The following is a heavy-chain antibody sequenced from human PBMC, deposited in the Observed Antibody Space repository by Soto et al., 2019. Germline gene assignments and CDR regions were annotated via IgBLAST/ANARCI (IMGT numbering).Heavy chain of an antibody. CDR1: GFRFSRFW. CDR3: AKDHDSSGYYGVVMHYYYYGMDV. D-gene: IGHD3-22*01. CDR2: IKEDGSVR. Sequence: GGSLRLSCAASGFRFSRFWMSWVRLAPGKGLEWVANIKEDGSVRYHADSVKGRFTISRDNSKNTLYLQMNSLRAEDTAVYYCAKDHDSSGYYGVVMHYYYYGMDVRGQGTTVTVSS. V-gene: IGHV3-7*01. J-gene: IGHJ6*02.